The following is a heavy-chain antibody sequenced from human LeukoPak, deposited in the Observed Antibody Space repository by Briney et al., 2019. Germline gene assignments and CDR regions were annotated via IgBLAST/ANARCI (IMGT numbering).Heavy chain of an antibody. CDR1: GGTFSSYA. V-gene: IGHV1-69*13. J-gene: IGHJ4*02. CDR2: IIPIFGTA. D-gene: IGHD3-3*01. CDR3: ARTSHHDFWSGYEDY. Sequence: SVKVSCKASGGTFSSYAISWVRQAPGQGLEWMGGIIPIFGTANYAQKFQGRVTITADESTSTVYMELSSLRSEDTAVYYCARTSHHDFWSGYEDYWGQGTLVTVSS.